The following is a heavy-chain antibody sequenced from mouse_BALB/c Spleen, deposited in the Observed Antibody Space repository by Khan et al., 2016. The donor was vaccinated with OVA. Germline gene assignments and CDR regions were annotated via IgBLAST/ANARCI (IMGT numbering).Heavy chain of an antibody. V-gene: IGHV2-9*02. CDR3: ARNREPDYFDY. CDR1: GFSLTSHG. J-gene: IGHJ2*01. Sequence: VQLVESGPGLVAPSQSLSITCPVSGFSLTSHGVHWVRQPPGKGLEWLGVIWAGGSTHYNSALMSRLSISKDSSKSQVFLKMNSLQTDDTAMYYCARNREPDYFDYWGQGTTLTVAS. CDR2: IWAGGST.